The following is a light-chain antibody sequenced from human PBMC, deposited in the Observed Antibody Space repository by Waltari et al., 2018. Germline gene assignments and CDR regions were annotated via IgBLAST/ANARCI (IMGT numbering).Light chain of an antibody. V-gene: IGKV3-20*01. CDR3: QHYVRLPVT. J-gene: IGKJ1*01. CDR1: QSVSRA. CDR2: GAS. Sequence: EIVLTQSPGTLSLSPGERVILSCRVSQSVSRALAWYQQKPGQAPRLLIYGASTRATGIPDRFSGSGSGTDFSLTISRLEPEDFAVYYCQHYVRLPVTFGQGTKVEIK.